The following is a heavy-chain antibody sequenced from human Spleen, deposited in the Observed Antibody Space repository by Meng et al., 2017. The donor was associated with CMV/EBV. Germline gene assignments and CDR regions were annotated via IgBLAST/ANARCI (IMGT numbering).Heavy chain of an antibody. CDR3: ARDSPAGLPPYYYGADV. CDR2: IYYSGST. J-gene: IGHJ6*02. V-gene: IGHV4-61*01. CDR1: GGSVSSGSYY. D-gene: IGHD5-18*01. Sequence: GSLRLSCTVSGGSVSSGSYYWSWIRQPPGKGLEWIGYIYYSGSTNYNPSLKSRVTISVDTSKNQFSLKLSSVTAADTAVDYCARDSPAGLPPYYYGADVWGQGTTVTVSS.